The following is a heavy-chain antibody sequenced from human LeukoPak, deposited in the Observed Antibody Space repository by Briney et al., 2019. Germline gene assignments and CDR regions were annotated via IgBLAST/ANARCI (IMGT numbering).Heavy chain of an antibody. D-gene: IGHD4/OR15-4a*01. V-gene: IGHV4-39*01. Sequence: SSETLSLTCTVSGGSIDSSSYYWGWIRQPPGKGLEWIGSIYYSGSTYYNPSLKSRVTISVDTSKNQFSLKLSSVTAADTAVYYCSSSDYVYYFDYWGQGPLVTVSS. J-gene: IGHJ4*02. CDR3: SSSDYVYYFDY. CDR2: IYYSGST. CDR1: GGSIDSSSYY.